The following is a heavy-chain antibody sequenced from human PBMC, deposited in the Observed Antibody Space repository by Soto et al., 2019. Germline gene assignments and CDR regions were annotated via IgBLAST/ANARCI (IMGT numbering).Heavy chain of an antibody. V-gene: IGHV3-15*07. D-gene: IGHD5-18*01. CDR1: GFTFSNAW. Sequence: GGSLRLSCAASGFTFSNAWMNWVRQAPGKGLEWVGRIKSKADGGTIDYAAPVKGRFTISRDDSKNTLYLQMNSLKTEDTAMYYCTTDVDTAMFKDCWGQGTLVTVSS. CDR2: IKSKADGGTI. J-gene: IGHJ4*02. CDR3: TTDVDTAMFKDC.